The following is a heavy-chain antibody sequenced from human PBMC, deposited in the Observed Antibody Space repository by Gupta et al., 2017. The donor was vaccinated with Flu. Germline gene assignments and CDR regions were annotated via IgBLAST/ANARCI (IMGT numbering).Heavy chain of an antibody. CDR1: GGTFGNYA. Sequence: QVQLVQSGAEVKPPGSSVKVSCKASGGTFGNYAITWVRHAPVQGLEWMGGFIPIFATPYFSQKVRGRLTISADTSTTTAYMELSSLRSEDTAVYYCARQLPGDYGYFYYYAMDVWGQGTTVTVSS. J-gene: IGHJ6*02. CDR2: FIPIFATP. D-gene: IGHD4-17*01. V-gene: IGHV1-69*06. CDR3: ARQLPGDYGYFYYYAMDV.